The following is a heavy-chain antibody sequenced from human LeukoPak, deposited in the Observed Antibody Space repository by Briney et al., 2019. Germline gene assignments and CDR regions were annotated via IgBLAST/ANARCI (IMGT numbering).Heavy chain of an antibody. Sequence: SETLSLTCTVSGYSISSGYYWGWIRQPPGKGLEWIGSIYHSGSTNYNPSLKSRVTISVDTSKNQFSLKLSSVIAADTAVYYCARAVEMRKRCLPERDRYFQHWGQGTLVTVSS. D-gene: IGHD5-24*01. CDR1: GYSISSGYY. V-gene: IGHV4-38-2*02. CDR2: IYHSGST. CDR3: ARAVEMRKRCLPERDRYFQH. J-gene: IGHJ1*01.